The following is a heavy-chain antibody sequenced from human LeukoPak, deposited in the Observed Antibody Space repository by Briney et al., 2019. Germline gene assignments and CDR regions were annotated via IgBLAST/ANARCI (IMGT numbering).Heavy chain of an antibody. Sequence: SETLSLTCAVYGGSFSGGYYWSWIRQHPGKGLEWIGYIYYSGSTYYNPSLKSRVTISVDTSKNQFSLKLSSVTAADTAVYYCARGGYSGYDFYFDYWGQGTLVTVSS. CDR2: IYYSGST. CDR1: GGSFSGGYY. CDR3: ARGGYSGYDFYFDY. J-gene: IGHJ4*02. D-gene: IGHD5-12*01. V-gene: IGHV4-31*11.